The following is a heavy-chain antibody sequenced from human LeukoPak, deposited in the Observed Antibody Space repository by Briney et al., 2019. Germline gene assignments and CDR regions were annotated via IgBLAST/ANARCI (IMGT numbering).Heavy chain of an antibody. V-gene: IGHV1-2*02. D-gene: IGHD1-26*01. CDR2: INPNSGGT. Sequence: ASVKVSCKASGYTFTGYYMHWVRQAPGQGLEWMGWINPNSGGTNYAQKFQGRVTMTRDTSISTAYMELSRLRCDDTAVYYCARDQWEPGSYYYYYYMDVWGKGTTVTVSS. CDR3: ARDQWEPGSYYYYYYMDV. J-gene: IGHJ6*03. CDR1: GYTFTGYY.